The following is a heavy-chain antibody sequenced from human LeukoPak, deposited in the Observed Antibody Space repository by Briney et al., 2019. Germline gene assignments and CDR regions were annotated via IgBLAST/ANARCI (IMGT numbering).Heavy chain of an antibody. CDR3: ARATGYYYGSGSQEKQFDY. J-gene: IGHJ4*02. Sequence: SETLSLTCTVSGGSISSSSYYWGWIRQPPGKGLEWIGSIYHSGSTYYNPSLKSRVTIAVDTSKNQFSLKLSSVTAADTAVYYCARATGYYYGSGSQEKQFDYWGQGTLVTVSS. CDR2: IYHSGST. CDR1: GGSISSSSYY. V-gene: IGHV4-39*07. D-gene: IGHD3-10*01.